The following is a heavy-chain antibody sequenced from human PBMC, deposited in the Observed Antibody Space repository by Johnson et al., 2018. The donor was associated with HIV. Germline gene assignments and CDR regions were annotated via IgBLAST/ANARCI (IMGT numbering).Heavy chain of an antibody. CDR2: IRYDGSNK. J-gene: IGHJ3*02. CDR3: AKGFGASSGAFDI. Sequence: QVQLVESGGGLVQPGGSLRLSCAASGFTVSSNYMSWVRQAPGKGLEWVAFIRYDGSNKYYADSVKGRFTISRDNSKNTLYLQMNSLRAEDTAVYYCAKGFGASSGAFDIWGQGTMVTVSS. D-gene: IGHD1-26*01. V-gene: IGHV3-30*02. CDR1: GFTVSSNY.